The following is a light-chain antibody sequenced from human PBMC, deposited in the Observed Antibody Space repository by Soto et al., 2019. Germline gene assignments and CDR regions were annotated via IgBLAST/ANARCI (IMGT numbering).Light chain of an antibody. Sequence: DIQMTQSPSSLSASVGDRVTITCRASQSISNSLIWFQQKSGKAPKLLISAASTLQNGVPSRFSGSGSGTVFALTTRSLQNEVFEPSYFQKGYTPPFPFAGGPKV. V-gene: IGKV1-39*01. CDR1: QSISNS. J-gene: IGKJ4*01. CDR2: AAS. CDR3: QKGYTPPFP.